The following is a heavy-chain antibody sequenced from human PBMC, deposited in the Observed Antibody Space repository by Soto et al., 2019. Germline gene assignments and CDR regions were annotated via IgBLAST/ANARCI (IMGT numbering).Heavy chain of an antibody. CDR3: ARASDFRHCTSDRCSRDNCFDT. CDR2: TNPNSGAT. CDR1: GYSLTAYY. D-gene: IGHD2-8*01. J-gene: IGHJ5*02. Sequence: ASVKVSCKASGYSLTAYYIHWVRQAPGQGLEWMGWTNPNSGATNYEQKFRGRVTMNRDTSSNTAYMELSRLRSDDTAVYYCARASDFRHCTSDRCSRDNCFDTWGQGTLVTVSS. V-gene: IGHV1-2*02.